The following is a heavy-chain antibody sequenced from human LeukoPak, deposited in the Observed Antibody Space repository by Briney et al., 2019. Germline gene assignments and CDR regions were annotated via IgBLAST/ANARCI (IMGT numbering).Heavy chain of an antibody. CDR3: AKDLLSGYYPSPFDY. J-gene: IGHJ4*02. CDR2: ISGSGGST. Sequence: PGGSLRLSCAASGFTFSSYAMSWVRQAPGKGLEWVSAISGSGGSTYYADSVKGRFTISRDNSKNTLYLQMNSLRAEDTAVYYCAKDLLSGYYPSPFDYWGQGTLVTVSS. CDR1: GFTFSSYA. V-gene: IGHV3-23*01. D-gene: IGHD3-22*01.